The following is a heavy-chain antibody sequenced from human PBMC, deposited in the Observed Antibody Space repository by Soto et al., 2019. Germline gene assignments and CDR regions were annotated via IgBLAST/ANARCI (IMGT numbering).Heavy chain of an antibody. CDR2: INPNSGGT. Sequence: ASVKVSCKASGYTFTGYDMHWVLQAPGQGLEWMGWINPNSGGTNYAQKFQGRVTMTRDTSISTAYMELSRLRSDDTAVYYCARAPNPYSSSSGWFDPWGQGTLVTVSS. J-gene: IGHJ5*02. CDR1: GYTFTGYD. V-gene: IGHV1-2*02. CDR3: ARAPNPYSSSSGWFDP. D-gene: IGHD6-6*01.